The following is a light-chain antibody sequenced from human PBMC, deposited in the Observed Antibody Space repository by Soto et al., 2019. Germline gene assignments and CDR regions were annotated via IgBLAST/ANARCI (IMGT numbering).Light chain of an antibody. CDR3: QSYDXSLSGWV. CDR1: SSNIGSGYD. J-gene: IGLJ3*02. Sequence: QSVLTQPPSVSGAPXQRVTIXCTGSSSNIGSGYDVHWYQQLPGTAPKLLIYGNSNRPSGVPDRFSGSKSGTSASLAITGLQAEDEADYYCQSYDXSLSGWVFGGGTKLTVL. CDR2: GNS. V-gene: IGLV1-40*01.